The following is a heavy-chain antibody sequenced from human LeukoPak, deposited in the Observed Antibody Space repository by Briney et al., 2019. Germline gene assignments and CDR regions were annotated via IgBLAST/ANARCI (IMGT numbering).Heavy chain of an antibody. J-gene: IGHJ6*02. Sequence: SETLSLTCTVSGGSISSGGYYWSWIRQHPGKGLEWIGYIYYSGSTYYNPSLKSRVTISVDTSKNQFSLKLSSVTAADTAVYYCARAHVDTAMAGYYYYGMDVWGQGTTVTVSS. D-gene: IGHD5-18*01. CDR3: ARAHVDTAMAGYYYYGMDV. V-gene: IGHV4-31*03. CDR2: IYYSGST. CDR1: GGSISSGGYY.